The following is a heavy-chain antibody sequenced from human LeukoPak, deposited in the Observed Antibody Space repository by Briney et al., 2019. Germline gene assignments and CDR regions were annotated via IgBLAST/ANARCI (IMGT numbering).Heavy chain of an antibody. D-gene: IGHD5-12*01. CDR1: GGSISSYY. V-gene: IGHV4-4*07. CDR3: ARGGSDYDSDY. Sequence: SETLSFTCTVSGGSISSYYWSWIRRPAGKGLEWIGRIYTSGSTNYNSTLKSRVTMSVDTSKNQFSLKLSSVTAADTAVYYCARGGSDYDSDYWGQGTLVTVSS. CDR2: IYTSGST. J-gene: IGHJ4*02.